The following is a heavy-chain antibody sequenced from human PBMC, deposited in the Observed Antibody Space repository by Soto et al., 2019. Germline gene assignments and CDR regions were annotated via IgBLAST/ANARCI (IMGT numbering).Heavy chain of an antibody. Sequence: GASVKVSCKASGGTFSSYAISWVRQAPGQGLEWMGGIIPIFGTANYAQKFQGRVTITADESTSTAYMELSSLRSEDTAVYYCARDPDCGGDCYSWGQGTLVTVSS. CDR1: GGTFSSYA. CDR3: ARDPDCGGDCYS. CDR2: IIPIFGTA. J-gene: IGHJ4*02. V-gene: IGHV1-69*13. D-gene: IGHD2-21*02.